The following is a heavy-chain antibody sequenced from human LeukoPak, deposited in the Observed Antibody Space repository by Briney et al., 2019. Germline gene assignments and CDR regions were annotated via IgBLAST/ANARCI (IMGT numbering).Heavy chain of an antibody. V-gene: IGHV4-59*12. D-gene: IGHD6-6*01. J-gene: IGHJ4*02. CDR1: GSSISDSY. Sequence: PSETLSLTCSVSGSSISDSYWSWIRQPPGKQMEWFGFVSDRGGTTYNPSLRSRVNISLDTSQNQFSLKVTSLTAADTAVYYCVTSAVLVPSSLDSCGRGTLVIVTS. CDR2: VSDRGGT. CDR3: VTSAVLVPSSLDS.